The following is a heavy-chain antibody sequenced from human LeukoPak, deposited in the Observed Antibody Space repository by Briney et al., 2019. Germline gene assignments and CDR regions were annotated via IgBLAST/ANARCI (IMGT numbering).Heavy chain of an antibody. CDR2: IIPIFGTA. V-gene: IGHV1-69*13. Sequence: GASVKVSCKASGGTFSSYAISWVRQAPGQGLEWMGGIIPIFGTANYAQKFQGRVTITADESTSTAYMELSSLRSEDTAMYYCARGFSIAVAGRFDYWGQGTLVTVSS. CDR1: GGTFSSYA. D-gene: IGHD6-19*01. J-gene: IGHJ4*02. CDR3: ARGFSIAVAGRFDY.